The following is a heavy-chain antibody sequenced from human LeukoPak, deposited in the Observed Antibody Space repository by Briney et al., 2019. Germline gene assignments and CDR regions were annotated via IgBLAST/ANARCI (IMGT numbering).Heavy chain of an antibody. D-gene: IGHD6-13*01. J-gene: IGHJ4*02. CDR1: GYTFTSYY. Sequence: ASVKVSCKASGYTFTSYYMHWVRQAPGQGLEWMGWINPNSGGTNYAQKFQGRVTMTRDTSISTAYMELSRLRSDDTAVYYCARDLMGIAYRGAFNYWGQGTLVTVSS. CDR2: INPNSGGT. CDR3: ARDLMGIAYRGAFNY. V-gene: IGHV1-2*02.